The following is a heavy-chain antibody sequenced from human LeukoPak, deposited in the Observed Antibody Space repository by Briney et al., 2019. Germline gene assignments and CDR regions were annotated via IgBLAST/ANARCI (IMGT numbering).Heavy chain of an antibody. D-gene: IGHD3-10*01. CDR1: GGSISSYY. CDR3: ARHRFDYGSGSYYGYYYYGMDV. J-gene: IGHJ6*02. CDR2: IYYSGST. V-gene: IGHV4-59*01. Sequence: PSETLSLTCTVSGGSISSYYWSWIRQPPGKGLEWIGYIYYSGSTNYNPSLKSRVTISVDTSKNQFSLKLSSVTAADTVVYYCARHRFDYGSGSYYGYYYYGMDVWGQGTTVTVSS.